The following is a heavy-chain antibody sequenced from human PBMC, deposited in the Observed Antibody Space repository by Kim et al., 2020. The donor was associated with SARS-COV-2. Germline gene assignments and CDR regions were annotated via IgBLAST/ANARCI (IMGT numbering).Heavy chain of an antibody. CDR3: ARDRRYCSSTSCYGETYYYYYYGMDV. Sequence: SETLSLTCTVSGGSISSGGYYWSWIRQHPGKGLEWIGYIYYSGSTYYNPSLKSRVTISVDTSKNQFSLKLSSVTAADTAVYYCARDRRYCSSTSCYGETYYYYYYGMDVWGQGTTVTVSS. D-gene: IGHD2-2*01. CDR1: GGSISSGGYY. CDR2: IYYSGST. V-gene: IGHV4-31*03. J-gene: IGHJ6*02.